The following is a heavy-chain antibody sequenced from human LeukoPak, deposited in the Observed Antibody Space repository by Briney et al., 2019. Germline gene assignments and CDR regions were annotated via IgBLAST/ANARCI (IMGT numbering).Heavy chain of an antibody. V-gene: IGHV3-48*03. J-gene: IGHJ4*02. CDR2: ISTTGSGV. CDR3: AREARGSGRDFDY. CDR1: GFSFSTSE. D-gene: IGHD1-26*01. Sequence: GGSLRLSCAASGFSFSTSEMSWVRQAPGKGLEWLSYISTTGSGVIYADSAKGRFTMSRDNAKNSLYLQMNSLRDEDTAVYFCAREARGSGRDFDYWGQGILVTVSS.